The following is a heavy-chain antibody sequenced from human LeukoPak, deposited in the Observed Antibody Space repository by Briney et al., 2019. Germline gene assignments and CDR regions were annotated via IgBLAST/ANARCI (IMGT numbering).Heavy chain of an antibody. CDR2: MNPNTGRT. CDR1: RYTFSSYD. D-gene: IGHD3-22*01. Sequence: GASVKVSCKASRYTFSSYDINWVREAAGQGLEWMGWMNPNTGRTGFAQKFQGRLTMTRDTSISTAYMELSSLRSEDTAVYYCARLSQTPDYYSSGGYYYLGYWGQGTPVTVPS. J-gene: IGHJ4*02. CDR3: ARLSQTPDYYSSGGYYYLGY. V-gene: IGHV1-8*01.